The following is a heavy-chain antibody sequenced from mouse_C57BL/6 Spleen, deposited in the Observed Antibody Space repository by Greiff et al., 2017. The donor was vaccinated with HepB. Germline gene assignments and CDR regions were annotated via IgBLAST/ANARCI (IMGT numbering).Heavy chain of an antibody. V-gene: IGHV1-19*01. CDR3: ARREDYGDWYFDV. D-gene: IGHD1-1*01. CDR2: INPYNGGT. J-gene: IGHJ1*03. Sequence: EVQLQQSGPVLVKPGASVKMSCKASGYTFTDYYMNWVKQSHGKSLEWIGVINPYNGGTSYNQKFKGKATLTVDKSSSTAYMELNSLTSEDSAVYYCARREDYGDWYFDVWGTGTTVTVSS. CDR1: GYTFTDYY.